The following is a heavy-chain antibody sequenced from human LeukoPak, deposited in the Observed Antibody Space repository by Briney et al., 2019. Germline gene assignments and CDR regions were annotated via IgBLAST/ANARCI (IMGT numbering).Heavy chain of an antibody. V-gene: IGHV3-15*01. Sequence: GGSLRLSCAASGFTFSNAWMSWVRQAPGKGLEWVGRIKSKTDGGTTDYAAPEKGRFTISRDDSKNTLYLQMNSLKTEDTAVYYCTTELNEYGSGSPAYGMDVWGQGTTVTVSS. J-gene: IGHJ6*02. CDR3: TTELNEYGSGSPAYGMDV. CDR2: IKSKTDGGTT. CDR1: GFTFSNAW. D-gene: IGHD3-10*01.